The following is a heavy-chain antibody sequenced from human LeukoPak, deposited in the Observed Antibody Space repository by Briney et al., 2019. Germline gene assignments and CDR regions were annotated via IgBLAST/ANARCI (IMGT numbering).Heavy chain of an antibody. V-gene: IGHV4-61*02. CDR3: ARTAGRGYYYYMDV. CDR2: IYTSGST. J-gene: IGHJ6*03. CDR1: GGSISSGSYY. D-gene: IGHD3-10*01. Sequence: SETLSLTCTVSGGSISSGSYYWSWIRQPAGKGLEWIGRIYTSGSTNYNPSLKSRVTISVDTSKNQFSLKLSSVTAADTAVYYCARTAGRGYYYYMDVWGKGTTVTVSS.